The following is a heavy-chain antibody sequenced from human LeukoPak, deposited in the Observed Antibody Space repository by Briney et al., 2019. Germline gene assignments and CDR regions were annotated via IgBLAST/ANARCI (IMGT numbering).Heavy chain of an antibody. Sequence: ASVKVSCKASGGTFSSYAISWVRQAPGQGLEWIGGIIPIFGTANYAQKFQGRVTITADESTSTAYMELSSLRSEDTAVYYCARVGYCSGGSCYSGGLDYWGQGTLVTVSS. CDR2: IIPIFGTA. V-gene: IGHV1-69*01. CDR3: ARVGYCSGGSCYSGGLDY. CDR1: GGTFSSYA. J-gene: IGHJ4*02. D-gene: IGHD2-15*01.